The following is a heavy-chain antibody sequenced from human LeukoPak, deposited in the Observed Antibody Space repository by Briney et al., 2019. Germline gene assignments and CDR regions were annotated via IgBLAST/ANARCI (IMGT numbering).Heavy chain of an antibody. Sequence: PSETPSLTCAVYGGSFSGYYWSWIRQPPGKGLEWIGEINHSGSTNYNPSLKSRVTISVDTSKNQFSLKLSSVTAADTAVYYCARAGVTYYDILTGYQYYYGMDVWGQGTTVTVSS. CDR2: INHSGST. CDR1: GGSFSGYY. V-gene: IGHV4-34*01. D-gene: IGHD3-9*01. J-gene: IGHJ6*02. CDR3: ARAGVTYYDILTGYQYYYGMDV.